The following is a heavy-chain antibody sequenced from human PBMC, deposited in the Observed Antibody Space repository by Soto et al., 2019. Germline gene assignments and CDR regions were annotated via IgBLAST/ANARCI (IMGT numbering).Heavy chain of an antibody. D-gene: IGHD2-15*01. CDR3: ARDGCSGSNCLNWFDP. V-gene: IGHV3-48*01. J-gene: IGHJ5*02. CDR2: ISSSSTTK. CDR1: GFTFRSYS. Sequence: PGGSLRLSCAASGFTFRSYSMNWVRQAPGKGLEWVSYISSSSTTKYYADSVKGRFTISRDNAKNSLYLQMNSLRAEDTAVYYCARDGCSGSNCLNWFDPWGQGT.